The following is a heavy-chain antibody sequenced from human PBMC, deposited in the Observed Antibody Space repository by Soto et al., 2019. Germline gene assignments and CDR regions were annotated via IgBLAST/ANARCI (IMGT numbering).Heavy chain of an antibody. Sequence: PGGSLRLSCAASGFTFSSYAMSWVRQAPGKGLEWVSAISGSGGSTYYADSVKGRFTISRDNSKNTLYLQMNSLRAEDTAVYYCAKGHQRQAQYPMVRGVLGDYYYGMDVWGQGTTVTVSS. CDR1: GFTFSSYA. CDR2: ISGSGGST. CDR3: AKGHQRQAQYPMVRGVLGDYYYGMDV. D-gene: IGHD3-10*01. J-gene: IGHJ6*02. V-gene: IGHV3-23*01.